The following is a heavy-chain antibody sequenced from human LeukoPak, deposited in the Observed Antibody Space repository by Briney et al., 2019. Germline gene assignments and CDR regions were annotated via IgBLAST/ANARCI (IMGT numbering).Heavy chain of an antibody. CDR3: ARAPSPLSAAADPHLDY. CDR2: IHPKSAGT. D-gene: IGHD6-13*01. CDR1: GYTFTAYY. V-gene: IGHV1-2*02. Sequence: ASVKVSCKASGYTFTAYYMHWVRQAPGQGLEWMGWIHPKSAGTNYAQRFQGRVTMTRDTSITTDYMHLTRLTSDDTAVYYCARAPSPLSAAADPHLDYWGQGTLVAVSP. J-gene: IGHJ4*02.